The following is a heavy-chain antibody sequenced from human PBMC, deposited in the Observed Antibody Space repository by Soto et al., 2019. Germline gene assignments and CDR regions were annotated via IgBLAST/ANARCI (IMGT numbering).Heavy chain of an antibody. CDR1: GFTVSSNY. Sequence: HPGGSLRISCAASGFTVSSNYMSWVRQAPGKGLEWVSVIYSGGSTYYADSVKGRFIISRDDSKNTLFLQMNSLRAEDTAVYYCATVMLLRPWPYDYLGPCTPLSASS. V-gene: IGHV3-66*01. D-gene: IGHD3-16*01. J-gene: IGHJ4*02. CDR3: ATVMLLRPWPYDY. CDR2: IYSGGST.